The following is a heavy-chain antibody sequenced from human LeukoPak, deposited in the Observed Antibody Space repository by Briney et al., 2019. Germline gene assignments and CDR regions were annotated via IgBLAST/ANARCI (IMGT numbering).Heavy chain of an antibody. CDR2: ISHDGRNK. D-gene: IGHD6-13*01. CDR1: GLTFRSYG. CDR3: AGTHGGSWYAFDI. Sequence: GGSLRLSCAASGLTFRSYGMHWVRQAPGKGLEWVAVISHDGRNKDYGDSVKGRFTISRDNAKNTLYLQMNGLRAEDTAVYYCAGTHGGSWYAFDIWSQGTMVTVSS. J-gene: IGHJ3*02. V-gene: IGHV3-30*03.